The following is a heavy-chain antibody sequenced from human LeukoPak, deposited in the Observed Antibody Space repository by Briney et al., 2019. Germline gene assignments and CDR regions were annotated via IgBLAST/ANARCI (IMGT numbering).Heavy chain of an antibody. CDR3: ARDRGYTQDY. CDR2: IKSDGSST. J-gene: IGHJ4*02. D-gene: IGHD5-12*01. CDR1: GFTFSSYW. V-gene: IGHV3-74*01. Sequence: GGSLRLSCAASGFTFSSYWMHWVRQAPGKGLVWVSHIKSDGSSTSYADSVKGRFTISRDNAKSTLYLQMNSLRAEDTAVYYCARDRGYTQDYWGLGTLVTVSS.